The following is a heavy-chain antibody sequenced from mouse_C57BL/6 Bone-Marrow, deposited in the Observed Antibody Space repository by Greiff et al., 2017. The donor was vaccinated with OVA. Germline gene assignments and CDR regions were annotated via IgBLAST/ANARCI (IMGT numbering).Heavy chain of an antibody. CDR1: GYTFTDYY. Sequence: EVQLVESGPVLVKPGASVKMSCKASGYTFTDYYMNWVKQSHGKSLEWIGVINPYNGGTSYNQKFKGKATLTVDKSSSTAYMELNSLTSEDSAVYYGARDGYGSSYWYFDVWGTGTTVTVSS. D-gene: IGHD1-1*01. CDR2: INPYNGGT. J-gene: IGHJ1*03. V-gene: IGHV1-19*01. CDR3: ARDGYGSSYWYFDV.